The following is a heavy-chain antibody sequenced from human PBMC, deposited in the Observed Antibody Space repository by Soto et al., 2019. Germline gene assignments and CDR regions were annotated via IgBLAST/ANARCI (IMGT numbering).Heavy chain of an antibody. CDR3: AKDLMDSWVPNYYYYGMDV. CDR1: GFTFSSYG. Sequence: PGGSLRLSCAASGFTFSSYGMHWVRQAPGKGLEWVAVISYDGSNKYYADSVKGRFTISRDNSKNTLYLQMNSLRAEDTAVYYCAKDLMDSWVPNYYYYGMDVWGPGTTVTVSS. V-gene: IGHV3-30*18. CDR2: ISYDGSNK. D-gene: IGHD2-2*03. J-gene: IGHJ6*02.